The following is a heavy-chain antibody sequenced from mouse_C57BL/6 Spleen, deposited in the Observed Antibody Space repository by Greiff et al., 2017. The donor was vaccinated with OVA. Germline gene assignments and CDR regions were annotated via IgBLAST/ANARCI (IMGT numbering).Heavy chain of an antibody. CDR3: ARGGITTVALYYFDY. CDR1: GYTFTSYW. J-gene: IGHJ2*01. D-gene: IGHD1-1*01. Sequence: QVQLQQPGAELVKPGASVKMSCKASGYTFTSYWITWVKQRPGQGLEWIGDIYPGSGSTNYNEKFKSKATLTVDTSSSTAYMQLSSLTSEDSAVYYCARGGITTVALYYFDYWGQGTTLTVSS. V-gene: IGHV1-55*01. CDR2: IYPGSGST.